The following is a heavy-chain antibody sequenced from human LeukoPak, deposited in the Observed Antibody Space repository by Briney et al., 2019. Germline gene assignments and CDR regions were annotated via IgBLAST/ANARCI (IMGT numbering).Heavy chain of an antibody. V-gene: IGHV4-34*01. CDR3: AKSNGYGLVDI. J-gene: IGHJ3*02. CDR1: GGSFSGYY. D-gene: IGHD3-10*01. CDR2: INHSGST. Sequence: SETLSLTCAVYGGSFSGYYWSWLRQPPGKGLEGIGEINHSGSTNYNPSLKSRVTISVDTSKNQFSLELNSVTAADTAVYYCAKSNGYGLVDIWGQGTMVTVSS.